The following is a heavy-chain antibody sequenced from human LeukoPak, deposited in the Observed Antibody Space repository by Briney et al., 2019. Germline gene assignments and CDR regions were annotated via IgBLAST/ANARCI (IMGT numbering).Heavy chain of an antibody. V-gene: IGHV1-69*13. Sequence: GASVKVSCKASGGTFSSYAISWVRQAPGQGLEWMGGIIPIFGTANYAQKFQGRVTITADESTSTAYMELSSLRSEDMAVYYCCRDGYNTGDYWGQGTLVTVSS. CDR2: IIPIFGTA. CDR3: CRDGYNTGDY. D-gene: IGHD5-24*01. CDR1: GGTFSSYA. J-gene: IGHJ4*02.